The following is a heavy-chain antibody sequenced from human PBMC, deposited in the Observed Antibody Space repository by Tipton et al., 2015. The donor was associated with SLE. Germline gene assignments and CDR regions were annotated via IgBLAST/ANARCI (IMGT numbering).Heavy chain of an antibody. CDR2: IYYSGIT. D-gene: IGHD5-12*01. Sequence: TLSLTCTVSGGSISSGDYYWSWIRQPPGKGLEWIGYIYYSGITHYNPSLKSRLSISVDTSKNQFSLKLNSVTAADTAVYYCARGSGYDWPGGYYYYGMDVWGQGTTVTVSS. CDR1: GGSISSGDYY. J-gene: IGHJ6*02. V-gene: IGHV4-30-4*01. CDR3: ARGSGYDWPGGYYYYGMDV.